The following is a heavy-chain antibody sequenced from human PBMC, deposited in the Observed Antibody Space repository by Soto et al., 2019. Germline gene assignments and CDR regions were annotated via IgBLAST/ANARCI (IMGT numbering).Heavy chain of an antibody. D-gene: IGHD3-22*01. V-gene: IGHV1-69*02. CDR3: ENYYDSSGLYY. Sequence: PVKVSSKASGGTLHSHNISWVRQAPGQGLEWMGRIIPILGIANYAQKFQGRVTITADKSTSTAYMELSSLRSEDTAVYYCENYYDSSGLYYWGQGTLVTSPQ. CDR2: IIPILGIA. CDR1: GGTLHSHN. J-gene: IGHJ4*02.